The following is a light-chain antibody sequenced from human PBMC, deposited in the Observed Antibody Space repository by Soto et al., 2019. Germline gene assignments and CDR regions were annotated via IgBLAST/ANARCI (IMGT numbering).Light chain of an antibody. V-gene: IGKV3-20*01. J-gene: IGKJ1*01. CDR3: QQYGSSPQT. CDR2: GAS. Sequence: EIVLTQSPGTLSLSPGETVALSCRASQSVTNNYLAWYQQKRDQAPRLLIYGASNRATGIPDRFSGGGSGTDFILTIIRLEPEDFAVYYCQQYGSSPQTFGQGTKVEIK. CDR1: QSVTNNY.